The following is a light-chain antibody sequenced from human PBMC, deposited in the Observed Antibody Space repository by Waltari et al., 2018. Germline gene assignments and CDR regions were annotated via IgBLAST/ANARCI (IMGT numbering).Light chain of an antibody. J-gene: IGLJ1*01. CDR2: EDT. CDR1: ELQRKY. Sequence: SYELTQTPSVSVSPGQTARITCAGHELQRKYAYWFQQKSGQAPRLVIYEDTKRPSGIPGRFSGSSSGTVATLTITGAQVDDEADYYCYSSDSTGLRVFGGGTTVVVL. CDR3: YSSDSTGLRV. V-gene: IGLV3-10*01.